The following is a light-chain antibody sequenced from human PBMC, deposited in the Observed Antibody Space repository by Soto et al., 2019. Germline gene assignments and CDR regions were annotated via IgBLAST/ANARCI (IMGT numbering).Light chain of an antibody. CDR3: KQFNILYT. V-gene: IGKV1-5*01. J-gene: IGKJ2*01. CDR2: EAS. CDR1: ENIDKW. Sequence: DIPMSQSPSTLSASVGERVTITCRASENIDKWLAWYQQKPGRAPKLLIYEASTLESGVPSRFSGSGSGTEFTLTISSLQPEDFATYYCKQFNILYTFGQGTKLEI.